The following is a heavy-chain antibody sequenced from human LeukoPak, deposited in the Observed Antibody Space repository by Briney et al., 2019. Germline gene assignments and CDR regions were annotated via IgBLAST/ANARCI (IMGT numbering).Heavy chain of an antibody. CDR3: ARGYPYYDILTGYGALTWFDP. J-gene: IGHJ5*02. D-gene: IGHD3-9*01. CDR1: GGSISGSSYY. V-gene: IGHV4-39*07. CDR2: IYYSGNT. Sequence: PSETLSLTCTVSGGSISGSSYYWGWIRQPPGKGLEWIGSIYYSGNTYFNPSLKSRVTISVDTSKNQFSLKLSSVTAADTAVYYCARGYPYYDILTGYGALTWFDPWGQGTLVTVSS.